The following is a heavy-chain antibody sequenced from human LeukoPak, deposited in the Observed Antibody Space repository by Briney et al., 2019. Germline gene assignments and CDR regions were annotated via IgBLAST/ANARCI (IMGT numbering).Heavy chain of an antibody. CDR1: GFTVNSNY. V-gene: IGHV3-66*01. J-gene: IGHJ4*02. CDR2: IYSGGDT. CDR3: ARSLYFDY. Sequence: GGSLRLSCAASGFTVNSNYMSWVRQAPGKGLEWVSLIYSGGDTYYADSVKGRFTISRDNSKNTLYLQTNSLRAEDTAVYYCARSLYFDYWGQGTLVTVSS.